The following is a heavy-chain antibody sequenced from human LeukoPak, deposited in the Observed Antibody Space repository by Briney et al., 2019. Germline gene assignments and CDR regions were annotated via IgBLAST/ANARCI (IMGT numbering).Heavy chain of an antibody. J-gene: IGHJ6*02. CDR2: IYYSGST. Sequence: SETLSLTCTVSGGSMSPYHWGWIRQPPGKGLEWTGYIYYSGSTNYNPSLKSRVTMSVDTSKNQFSLKLSSVTAADTAVYYCARDDHDSSGYYYYYYGMDVWGQGTTVTVSS. CDR1: GGSMSPYH. CDR3: ARDDHDSSGYYYYYYGMDV. V-gene: IGHV4-59*12. D-gene: IGHD3-22*01.